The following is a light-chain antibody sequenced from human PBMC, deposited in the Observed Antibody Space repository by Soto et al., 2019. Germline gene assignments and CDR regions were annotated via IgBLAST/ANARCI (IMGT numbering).Light chain of an antibody. J-gene: IGLJ1*01. CDR3: ASGDDSLSSPFYV. CDR1: HSNSGSNY. V-gene: IGLV1-47*02. CDR2: SND. Sequence: QLVLTQPPSASGTPGQRVTISCSGSHSNSGSNYVYWYQQLPGTAPKLLIYSNDQRPSGVPDRFSGSKSGATASLAISGLRSDDEADYYCASGDDSLSSPFYVFGAGTKLTVL.